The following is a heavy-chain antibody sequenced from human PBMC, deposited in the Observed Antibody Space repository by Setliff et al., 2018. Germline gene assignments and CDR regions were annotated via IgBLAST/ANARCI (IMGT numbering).Heavy chain of an antibody. V-gene: IGHV1-18*01. Sequence: ASVKVSCKASGYTFTSYGISWVRQAPGQGLEWMGWISAYNGNTNYAQKLQSRVTMTTDTSTSTAYMELRSLRSDDTAVYYCARAARRGSGYYDTVARYFDYWGQGTLVTVSS. CDR1: GYTFTSYG. D-gene: IGHD3-22*01. CDR2: ISAYNGNT. CDR3: ARAARRGSGYYDTVARYFDY. J-gene: IGHJ4*02.